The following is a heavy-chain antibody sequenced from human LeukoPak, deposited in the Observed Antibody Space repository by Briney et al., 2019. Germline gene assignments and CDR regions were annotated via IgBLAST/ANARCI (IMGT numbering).Heavy chain of an antibody. CDR3: ARAVGSGSFQTYYYYMDV. V-gene: IGHV4-39*07. CDR1: GGLISISTYY. J-gene: IGHJ6*03. Sequence: SETLSLTCTVSGGLISISTYYWGWIRQPPGKGLEWIGSIYYSGTTNYNPSLKSRVTMSVDTSKNQFSLKLSSVTAADTAVYYCARAVGSGSFQTYYYYMDVWGKGTTVTISS. D-gene: IGHD3-10*01. CDR2: IYYSGTT.